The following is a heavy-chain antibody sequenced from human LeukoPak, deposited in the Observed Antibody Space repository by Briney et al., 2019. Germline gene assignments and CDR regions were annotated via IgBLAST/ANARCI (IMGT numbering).Heavy chain of an antibody. CDR3: AGDSGSDSWYFDY. CDR1: GVSFSGYY. CDR2: INHSGST. D-gene: IGHD1-26*01. V-gene: IGHV4-34*01. Sequence: SETLSLTCAVYGVSFSGYYWSWIRQPPGKGLEWIGEINHSGSTNYNPSLKSRVTISVDTSKNQFSLKLSSVTAADTAVYYCAGDSGSDSWYFDYWGQGTLVTVSS. J-gene: IGHJ4*02.